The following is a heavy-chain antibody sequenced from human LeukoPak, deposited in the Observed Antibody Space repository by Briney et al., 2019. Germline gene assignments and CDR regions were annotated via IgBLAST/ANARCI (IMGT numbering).Heavy chain of an antibody. D-gene: IGHD5-12*01. J-gene: IGHJ4*02. Sequence: GGSLRLSCTASGFTFGDYAMSWVRQAPGKGLEWVGFIRSKAYGGTTEYAASVKGRFTISRDDSKSIAYLQMNSLKTEDTAVYYCTRDEDVAMSPLLEFDYWGQGTLVTVSS. CDR3: TRDEDVAMSPLLEFDY. CDR2: IRSKAYGGTT. V-gene: IGHV3-49*04. CDR1: GFTFGDYA.